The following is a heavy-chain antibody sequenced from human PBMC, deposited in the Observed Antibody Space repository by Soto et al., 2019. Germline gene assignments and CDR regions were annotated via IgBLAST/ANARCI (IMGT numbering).Heavy chain of an antibody. CDR3: ALHYGSGSNYYYYGMDV. J-gene: IGHJ6*02. D-gene: IGHD3-10*01. CDR2: IIPIFGTA. Sequence: QVQLVQSGAEVKKPGSSVKVSCKASGGTFSSYAISWVRQAPGQGLEWMGGIIPIFGTANYAQKFQGRVTITADESTSTADMELSRLRSEDTAVYYCALHYGSGSNYYYYGMDVWGQGTTVTVSS. CDR1: GGTFSSYA. V-gene: IGHV1-69*12.